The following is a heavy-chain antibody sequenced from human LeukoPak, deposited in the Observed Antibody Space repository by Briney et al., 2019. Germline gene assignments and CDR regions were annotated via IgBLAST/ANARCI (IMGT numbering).Heavy chain of an antibody. J-gene: IGHJ4*02. V-gene: IGHV3-11*01. CDR3: AKGVGYCSGGSCQQFDY. D-gene: IGHD2-15*01. Sequence: GGSLRLSCAASGFTVSDYYMTWIRQAPGKGLDWVSYISFSGSTIYYADSVKGRITISRDNSKNTLYLQMNSLRAEDTAVYYCAKGVGYCSGGSCQQFDYWGQGTLVTVSS. CDR2: ISFSGSTI. CDR1: GFTVSDYY.